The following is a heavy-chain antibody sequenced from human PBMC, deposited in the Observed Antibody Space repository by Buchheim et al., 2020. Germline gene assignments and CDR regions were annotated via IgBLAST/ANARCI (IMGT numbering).Heavy chain of an antibody. CDR1: GGSISSYY. J-gene: IGHJ3*02. CDR2: IYYSGST. D-gene: IGHD3-3*01. Sequence: QVQLQESGPGLVKPSETLSPTCTVSGGSISSYYWSWIRQPPGKGLEWIGYIYYSGSTNYNPSLKSRVTISVDTSKNQFSLKLSSVTAADTAVYYCAREPGDFWSGYYPRGAFDIWGQGT. CDR3: AREPGDFWSGYYPRGAFDI. V-gene: IGHV4-59*08.